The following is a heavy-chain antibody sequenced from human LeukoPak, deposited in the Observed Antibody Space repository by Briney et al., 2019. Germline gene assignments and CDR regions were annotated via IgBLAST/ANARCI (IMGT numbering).Heavy chain of an antibody. CDR3: ARGVRWIAVAGHFDY. CDR2: INHSGST. D-gene: IGHD6-19*01. J-gene: IGHJ4*02. V-gene: IGHV4-34*01. Sequence: PSETLSLTCAVYGGSFSGYYWSWIRQPPGKGLEWIGEINHSGSTNYNPSLKSRVTISVDTSKNQFSLKLSSVTAADTAVYYCARGVRWIAVAGHFDYWGQGNLVTVSS. CDR1: GGSFSGYY.